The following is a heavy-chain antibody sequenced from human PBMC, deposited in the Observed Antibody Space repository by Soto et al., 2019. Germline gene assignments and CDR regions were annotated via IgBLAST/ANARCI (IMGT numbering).Heavy chain of an antibody. CDR2: FILGGRT. CDR1: GGSFRGYY. CDR3: ANGSVTYYYDSSGYYYTDYFQH. Sequence: SGTLSLTCAVFGGSFRGYYWAWIRQSPGKGLGGCGEFILGGRTNNNPSLNSRVTLSVLTSQNPFSLNLSSVTAADTAVYYSANGSVTYYYDSSGYYYTDYFQHWGQGTLVTVSS. D-gene: IGHD3-22*01. V-gene: IGHV4-34*12. J-gene: IGHJ1*01.